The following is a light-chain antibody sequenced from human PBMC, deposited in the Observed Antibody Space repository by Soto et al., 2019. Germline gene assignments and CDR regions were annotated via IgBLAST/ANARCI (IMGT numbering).Light chain of an antibody. Sequence: IVLTQSPATLSSFPGDRVTLSCRASQYINTRLAWYQHRPGQSPRLLIYQTSLRAAGIPDRFSASGSGTDLNLTISEVQPEDFALYYCHQRQSWPRTCGQGTKVDIK. CDR3: HQRQSWPRT. J-gene: IGKJ1*01. CDR1: QYINTR. CDR2: QTS. V-gene: IGKV3-11*01.